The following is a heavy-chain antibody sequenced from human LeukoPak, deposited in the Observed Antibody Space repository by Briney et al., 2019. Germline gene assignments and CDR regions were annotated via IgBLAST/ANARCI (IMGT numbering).Heavy chain of an antibody. CDR3: AKGLYDSTGPFDY. CDR1: GFTFDDYA. V-gene: IGHV3-9*01. J-gene: IGHJ4*02. CDR2: ISWDSHSI. Sequence: GRSLRLSCAASGFTFDDYAMHLVRQIPEKGLEWVSSISWDSHSIAYADSVRGRFTMSRDNAKNSLYLQMNSLRPEDTALYYCAKGLYDSTGPFDYWGQGTLVTVSS. D-gene: IGHD3-22*01.